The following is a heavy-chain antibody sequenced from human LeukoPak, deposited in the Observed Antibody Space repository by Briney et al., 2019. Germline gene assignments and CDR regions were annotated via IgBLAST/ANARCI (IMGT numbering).Heavy chain of an antibody. CDR2: ISSSSSYI. Sequence: GSLRLSCAASGFPFSSYSMNWVRQAPGKGLEWVSSISSSSSYIYYADSVKGRFTISRDNAKNSLYLQMNSLRAEDTAVYYCARVLGGYSFPSYFDYWGQGTLVTVSS. V-gene: IGHV3-21*01. CDR3: ARVLGGYSFPSYFDY. J-gene: IGHJ4*02. D-gene: IGHD4-23*01. CDR1: GFPFSSYS.